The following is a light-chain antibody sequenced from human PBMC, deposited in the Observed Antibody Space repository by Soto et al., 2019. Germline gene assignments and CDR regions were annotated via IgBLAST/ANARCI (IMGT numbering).Light chain of an antibody. V-gene: IGKV1-5*01. Sequence: DIQMTQSPSTLSASVGDRVTITCRASQSISSWLAWYQQKPGKAPKLLIYDASSLESGVPSRFSGSGSGTDFTLTISSLQPEDVATYYCQKYNTVPRTFGQGTKVDIK. CDR3: QKYNTVPRT. CDR2: DAS. CDR1: QSISSW. J-gene: IGKJ1*01.